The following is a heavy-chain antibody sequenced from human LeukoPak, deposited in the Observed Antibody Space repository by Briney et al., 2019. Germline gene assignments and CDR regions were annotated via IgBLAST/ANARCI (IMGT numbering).Heavy chain of an antibody. V-gene: IGHV1-8*02. J-gene: IGHJ6*03. Sequence: ASVKVSCKTSGYTFTNFDINWVRQATGQGLEWLGWMNPYTGKTGYAQKFQGRVTMTTDTSTSTAYMELRSLRSDDTAVYYCARITITMVLYYMDVWGKGTTVTVSS. D-gene: IGHD3-10*01. CDR2: MNPYTGKT. CDR1: GYTFTNFD. CDR3: ARITITMVLYYMDV.